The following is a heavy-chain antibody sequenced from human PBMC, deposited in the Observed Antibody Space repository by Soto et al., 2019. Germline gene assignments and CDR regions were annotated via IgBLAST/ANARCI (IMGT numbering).Heavy chain of an antibody. CDR1: GFTFDDFA. CDR3: AKDNRADRGAFDY. Sequence: EVQLVESGGGLVQPGRSLRLSCAASGFTFDDFAMHWVRQAPGKGLEWVSGISWNSAMIGYADSVKGRFTISRDNAKNSLYLQMNSLRPEDTALYFSAKDNRADRGAFDYWGQGTLVSVFS. D-gene: IGHD3-10*01. J-gene: IGHJ4*02. V-gene: IGHV3-9*01. CDR2: ISWNSAMI.